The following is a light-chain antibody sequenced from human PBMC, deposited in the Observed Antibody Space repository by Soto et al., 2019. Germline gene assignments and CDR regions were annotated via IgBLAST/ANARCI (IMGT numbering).Light chain of an antibody. CDR2: LGS. CDR1: QSLLHSNGYNY. J-gene: IGKJ5*01. V-gene: IGKV2-28*01. CDR3: QQYDDLLIT. Sequence: DLVLTPSPRSLPVTHRPPSSISCRSSQSLLHSNGYNYLDWYLQKPGQSPQLLIYLGSNRSSGVPSRFRGSGSGTEFSFNITSLQPEDVATYYCQQYDDLLITFCQVTRLEIK.